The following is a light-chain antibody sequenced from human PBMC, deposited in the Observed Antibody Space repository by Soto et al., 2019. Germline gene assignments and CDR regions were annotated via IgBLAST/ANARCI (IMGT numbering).Light chain of an antibody. CDR1: QGISTY. V-gene: IGKV1-9*01. J-gene: IGKJ3*01. CDR2: SAS. CDR3: QQMNSYPRT. Sequence: IQLTQSPSSLSASVGDRVTITCRASQGISTYLAWYQQKPRKAPKLLIYSASTLQIGVPSRFSGSGSGTDFILTISSLQPEDFATYYCQQMNSYPRTFGPGTKGDFK.